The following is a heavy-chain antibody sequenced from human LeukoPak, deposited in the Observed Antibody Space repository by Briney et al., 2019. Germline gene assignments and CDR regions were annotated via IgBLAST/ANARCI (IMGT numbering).Heavy chain of an antibody. CDR3: ARTYDCWTGYYFDY. Sequence: GSSVKVSCRASGGTFSSYAISWVRQAPGQGLEWMGGIIPIFGTANYAQKFQGRVTITADESTSTAYMELSSLRSEDTAVYYCARTYDCWTGYYFDYWGQGTLVTVSS. CDR1: GGTFSSYA. J-gene: IGHJ4*02. V-gene: IGHV1-69*01. CDR2: IIPIFGTA. D-gene: IGHD3-3*01.